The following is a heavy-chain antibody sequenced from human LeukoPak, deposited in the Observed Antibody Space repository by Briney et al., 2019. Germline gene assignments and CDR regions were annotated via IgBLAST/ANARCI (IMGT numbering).Heavy chain of an antibody. J-gene: IGHJ4*02. CDR2: IWYDGSNK. Sequence: GRSLRLSCAASGFTFSRFGMHWVRQAPGKGLEWVAVIWYDGSNKYYADSVKGRFTISRDNSKNTLYLQMNSLRAEDTAVYYCARGGVYSSGSYYLYYFDYWGQGTLVTVSS. CDR1: GFTFSRFG. CDR3: ARGGVYSSGSYYLYYFDY. D-gene: IGHD6-19*01. V-gene: IGHV3-30*19.